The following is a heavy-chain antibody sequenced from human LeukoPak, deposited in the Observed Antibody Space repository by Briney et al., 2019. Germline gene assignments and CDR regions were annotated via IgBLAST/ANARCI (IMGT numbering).Heavy chain of an antibody. D-gene: IGHD3-22*01. CDR2: FDPEDGET. V-gene: IGHV1-24*01. CDR1: GYTLTELS. CDR3: ARGRYYDRYFDC. J-gene: IGHJ4*02. Sequence: ASVKVSCKVSGYTLTELSMHWVRQAPGKGLEWMGGFDPEDGETIYAQKFQGRVTITADESTSTAYMELSSLRSEDTAVYYCARGRYYDRYFDCWGQGTLVTVSS.